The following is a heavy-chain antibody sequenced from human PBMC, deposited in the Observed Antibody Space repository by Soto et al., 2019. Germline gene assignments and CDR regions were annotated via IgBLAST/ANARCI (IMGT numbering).Heavy chain of an antibody. Sequence: QVQLQESGPGLVKPSGTLSLTCAVSSGSISSSNWWSWVRHPPGKGLEWIGEIYHSGSTNYNPSLKSRVTISVDRSKNPFALKLSSVTAEDTGVYYCARTGAREYDYIWASDGDAFDIWGQGTMVTVSS. V-gene: IGHV4-4*02. CDR3: ARTGAREYDYIWASDGDAFDI. D-gene: IGHD3-16*01. J-gene: IGHJ3*02. CDR2: IYHSGST. CDR1: SGSISSSNW.